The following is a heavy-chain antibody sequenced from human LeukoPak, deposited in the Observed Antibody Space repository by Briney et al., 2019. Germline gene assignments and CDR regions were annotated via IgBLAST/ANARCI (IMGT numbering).Heavy chain of an antibody. CDR2: LAYDETFR. J-gene: IGHJ3*02. V-gene: IGHV3-30*01. Sequence: PTGGSLRLSCSASGFTFSRYTMHSVRQAPGKGLEWVALLAYDETFRYYADSVKGRFTISRDTAKTTLDLQMNSLTTEDTALYYCAREADGFDIWGQGTMVTVSS. CDR1: GFTFSRYT. CDR3: AREADGFDI.